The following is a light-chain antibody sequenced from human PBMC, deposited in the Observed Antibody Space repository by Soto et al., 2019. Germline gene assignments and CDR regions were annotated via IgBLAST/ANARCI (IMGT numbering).Light chain of an antibody. CDR1: TSNIGSNT. CDR2: SNN. V-gene: IGLV1-44*01. CDR3: AAWDDSLNGHMV. Sequence: QSVLTQPPSASGTPGQRVTISCSGSTSNIGSNTVNWYQQLPGTAPTLLISSNNQRPSGVPDRFSGSKSGTSASLAISGLQSEDEADYYCAAWDDSLNGHMVFGGGTTLTVL. J-gene: IGLJ3*02.